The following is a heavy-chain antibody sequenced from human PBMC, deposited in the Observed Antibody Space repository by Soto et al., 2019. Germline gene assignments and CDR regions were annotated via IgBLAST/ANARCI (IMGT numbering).Heavy chain of an antibody. Sequence: SETLSLTCTVSGGSINSGDYYWSWIRQPPGKGLEWVGNLYYTGSTYYNPSLKSRLTISVDTSKKQFSLMVISVTAADTAVYYCARYRYSDSLREYYFDYWGQGTPVTVSS. V-gene: IGHV4-30-4*01. J-gene: IGHJ4*02. CDR1: GGSINSGDYY. D-gene: IGHD3-22*01. CDR3: ARYRYSDSLREYYFDY. CDR2: LYYTGST.